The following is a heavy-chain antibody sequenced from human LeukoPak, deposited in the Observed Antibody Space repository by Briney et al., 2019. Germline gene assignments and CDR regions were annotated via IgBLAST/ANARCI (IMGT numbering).Heavy chain of an antibody. J-gene: IGHJ6*03. CDR1: GFTFSSYV. V-gene: IGHV3-64*01. CDR3: ARAYRRVLPALYMDV. Sequence: PGGSLRLSCAASGFTFSSYVMDWVRQAPGKGLEYVSAISSNGYSTYYANSVKGRFTISRDNSKNTLYLQMGSLRAEDMAVYYCARAYRRVLPALYMDVWGKGTTVTVSS. CDR2: ISSNGYST. D-gene: IGHD2/OR15-2a*01.